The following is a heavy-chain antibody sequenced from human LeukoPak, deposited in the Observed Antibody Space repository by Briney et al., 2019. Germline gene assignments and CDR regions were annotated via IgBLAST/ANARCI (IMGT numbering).Heavy chain of an antibody. V-gene: IGHV4-39*01. CDR1: GGSISSSSYY. CDR3: ARWVSSGWYRFDY. J-gene: IGHJ4*02. Sequence: SETLSLTCTVSGGSISSSSYYWGWIRQPPGKGLEWIGSIYYSGSTYYNPSLKSRVTISVDTSKNQFSLNLSSVAAADTAVYYCARWVSSGWYRFDYWGQGTLVTVSS. D-gene: IGHD6-19*01. CDR2: IYYSGST.